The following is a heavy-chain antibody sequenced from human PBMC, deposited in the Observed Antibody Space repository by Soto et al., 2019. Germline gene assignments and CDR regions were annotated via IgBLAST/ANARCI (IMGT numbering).Heavy chain of an antibody. Sequence: GESLKISCKGSGYSFAGYWITWVRQKPGKGLEWMGGIDPSDSQTYYSPSFRGHVTISATKSITTVFLQWSSLRASDTAMYYCARQIYDSDTGPNFQYYFDSWGQGTPVTVSS. V-gene: IGHV5-10-1*01. J-gene: IGHJ4*02. CDR3: ARQIYDSDTGPNFQYYFDS. CDR2: IDPSDSQT. D-gene: IGHD3-22*01. CDR1: GYSFAGYW.